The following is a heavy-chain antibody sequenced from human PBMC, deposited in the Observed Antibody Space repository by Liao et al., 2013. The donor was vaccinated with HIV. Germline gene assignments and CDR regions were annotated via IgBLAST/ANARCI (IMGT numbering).Heavy chain of an antibody. CDR3: AREVVVIGSYYYYYMDV. CDR1: GASISSYF. J-gene: IGHJ6*03. Sequence: QVQVQQWGAGLLKPSETLSLTCTVSGASISSYFWSWIRQPAGKGLEWIGHIYTSGSTNYNPSLKSRVTMSVDTSKNQFSLKLSSVTAADTAVYYCAREVVVIGSYYYYYMDVWGKGTTVTVSS. D-gene: IGHD3-22*01. CDR2: IYTSGST. V-gene: IGHV4-59*10.